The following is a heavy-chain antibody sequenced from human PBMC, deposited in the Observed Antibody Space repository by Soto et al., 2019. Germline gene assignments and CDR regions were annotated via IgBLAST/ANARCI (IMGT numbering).Heavy chain of an antibody. J-gene: IGHJ6*02. D-gene: IGHD6-13*01. V-gene: IGHV1-69*01. CDR1: GGTFSTYG. CDR3: ARDEAAAAPCGMDV. CDR2: IIPIFDTT. Sequence: QVQLVQSGAEVKKPGYSVKVSCKASGGTFSTYGINWVRQAPGQGLEWMGGIIPIFDTTNYAQKFQGKFTITADESRSTVSMELSSLSSEDTAVYYCARDEAAAAPCGMDVWGQGTTVTVSS.